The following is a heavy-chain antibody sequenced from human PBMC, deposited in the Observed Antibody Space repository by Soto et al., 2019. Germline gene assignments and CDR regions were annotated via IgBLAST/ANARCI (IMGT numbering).Heavy chain of an antibody. J-gene: IGHJ4*02. CDR3: ARVGDGIEVPGRIQYFDH. D-gene: IGHD3-10*01. CDR1: GGTLSTYF. CDR2: INDSVNT. Sequence: SETLPLPCTVSGGTLSTYFWSWIRQPPGKGPEWLGYINDSVNTNYNPSLNNRATMSIDSSKKECSLKLRSVTATHTAVYYCARVGDGIEVPGRIQYFDHWGEGTLGTVSS. V-gene: IGHV4-59*01.